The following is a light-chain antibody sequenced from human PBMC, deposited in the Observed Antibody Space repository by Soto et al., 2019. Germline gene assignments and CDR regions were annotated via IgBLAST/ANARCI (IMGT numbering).Light chain of an antibody. Sequence: EILMTQSPASLSVSPGERVTLSCWASQRVGPNLAWSQHRPGQAPRLLIYAASTRAAGVPARFSGSGFGTQFTLTISSLHSVESAVYYCQKYDFFWALGQGTSLDIK. J-gene: IGKJ1*01. V-gene: IGKV3-15*01. CDR3: QKYDFFWA. CDR1: QRVGPN. CDR2: AAS.